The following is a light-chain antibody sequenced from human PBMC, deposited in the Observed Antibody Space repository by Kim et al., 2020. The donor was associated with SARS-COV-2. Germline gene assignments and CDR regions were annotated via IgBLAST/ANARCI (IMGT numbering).Light chain of an antibody. CDR3: QQFNSWPIT. V-gene: IGKV3-15*01. CDR1: QSLGTN. Sequence: EIVLTQSPVTVSVSPGAGATLSCRTSQSLGTNLAWYQQKPGQAPRLLIYDASTRPPGVPARFRGSGSGTEFTLTISSLQSEDFAVYYCQQFNSWPITFGGGTKVDIK. J-gene: IGKJ4*01. CDR2: DAS.